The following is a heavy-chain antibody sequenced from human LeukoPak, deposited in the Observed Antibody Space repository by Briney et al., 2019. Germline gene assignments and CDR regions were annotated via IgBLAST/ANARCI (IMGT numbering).Heavy chain of an antibody. D-gene: IGHD3-3*01. CDR1: GYTFTGYY. V-gene: IGHV1-2*02. CDR3: ATLRVHYDFWSGYLATWDRWFDP. CDR2: INPNSGGT. Sequence: GASVKVSCKASGYTFTGYYMHWVRQAPGQGLEWMGWINPNSGGTNFAQKFQGRVTMTRDTSISTAYMELSRLRSDDTAVYYCATLRVHYDFWSGYLATWDRWFDPWGQGTLVTVSS. J-gene: IGHJ5*02.